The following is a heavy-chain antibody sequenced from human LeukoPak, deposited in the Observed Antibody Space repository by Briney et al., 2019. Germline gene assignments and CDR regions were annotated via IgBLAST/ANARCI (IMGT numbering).Heavy chain of an antibody. D-gene: IGHD2-8*01. CDR2: ISSSSSYI. CDR3: AKCPLYCTNNWFDP. J-gene: IGHJ5*02. CDR1: GFTFSSYS. V-gene: IGHV3-21*04. Sequence: PGGSLRLSCAASGFTFSSYSMNWVRQAPGKGLEWVSSISSSSSYIYYADSVKGRFTISRDNAKNSLYLQMNSLRAEDTAVYYCAKCPLYCTNNWFDPWGQGTLVTVSS.